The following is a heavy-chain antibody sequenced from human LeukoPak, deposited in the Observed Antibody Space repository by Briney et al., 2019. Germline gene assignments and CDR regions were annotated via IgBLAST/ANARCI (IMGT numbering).Heavy chain of an antibody. Sequence: GGSLRLSCAASGFTVSSNYMSWVRQAPGKGLEWVSVIYSGGSTYYADSVKGRFTISGDNAKNSLYLQMNSLRAEDTAVYYCARDSAGVDYWGQGTLVTVSS. CDR2: IYSGGST. V-gene: IGHV3-53*01. D-gene: IGHD6-13*01. CDR1: GFTVSSNY. CDR3: ARDSAGVDY. J-gene: IGHJ4*02.